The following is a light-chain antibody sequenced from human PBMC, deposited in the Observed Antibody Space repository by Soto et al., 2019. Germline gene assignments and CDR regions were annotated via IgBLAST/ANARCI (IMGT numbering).Light chain of an antibody. CDR1: QSVSSY. J-gene: IGKJ2*01. CDR2: GAS. CDR3: QQYLRSPYT. V-gene: IGKV3-20*01. Sequence: EIVLTQSPATLSLSPGERATLSCRASQSVSSYLAWYQQKPGQAPRLLISGASSRATGVPDRFSGSGSGTDFTLTITRLEPEDFAVYYCQQYLRSPYTFGQGTYLEIK.